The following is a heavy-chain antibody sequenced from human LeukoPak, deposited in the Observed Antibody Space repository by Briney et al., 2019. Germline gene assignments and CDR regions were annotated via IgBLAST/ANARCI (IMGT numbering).Heavy chain of an antibody. CDR1: GGTISSYY. CDR2: IYYSGST. D-gene: IGHD3-22*01. Sequence: PSETLSLTCTVSGGTISSYYWTWIRQHPGKGLEWIGYIYYSGSTYYNPSLKSRVTISVDTPTNQFSLKLNSVTAADTAVYYCARWPNGSGYYEHFDYWGQGTLVTVSS. CDR3: ARWPNGSGYYEHFDY. J-gene: IGHJ4*02. V-gene: IGHV4-59*06.